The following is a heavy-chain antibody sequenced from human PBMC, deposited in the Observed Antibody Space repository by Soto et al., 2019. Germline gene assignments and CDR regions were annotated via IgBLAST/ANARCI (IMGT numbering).Heavy chain of an antibody. Sequence: ASVKVSCKASGYTFTSYYMHWVRQAPGQGLEWMGITNPSGGSTSYAQKFQGRVTMTRDTSTSTVYMELSSLRSEDTAVYYCARVRWGTTTYYYGMDVWGQGTTVTVSS. D-gene: IGHD1-7*01. J-gene: IGHJ6*02. CDR2: TNPSGGST. V-gene: IGHV1-46*01. CDR1: GYTFTSYY. CDR3: ARVRWGTTTYYYGMDV.